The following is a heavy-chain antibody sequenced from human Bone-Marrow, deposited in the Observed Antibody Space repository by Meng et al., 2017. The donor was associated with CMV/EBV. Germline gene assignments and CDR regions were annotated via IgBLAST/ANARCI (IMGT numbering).Heavy chain of an antibody. CDR1: GGYIRSSHW. CDR2: IWHSGST. V-gene: IGHV4-4*02. J-gene: IGHJ5*02. CDR3: ARDYYGSGTRFDP. D-gene: IGHD3-10*01. Sequence: VSGGYIRSSHWWSWVRQPPGKGLEWIGEIWHSGSTNYNPSLKSRVTISVDKSKNEFSLRLSSVTAADTAVYYCARDYYGSGTRFDPWGQGTLVTVSS.